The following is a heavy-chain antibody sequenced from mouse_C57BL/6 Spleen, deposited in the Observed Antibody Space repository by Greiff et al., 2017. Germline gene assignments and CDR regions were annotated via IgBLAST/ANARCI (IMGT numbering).Heavy chain of an antibody. J-gene: IGHJ3*01. V-gene: IGHV1-18*01. D-gene: IGHD2-5*01. CDR2: INPNNGGT. Sequence: VQLQQSGPELVKPGASVKIPCKASGYTFTDYNMDWVKQSHGKSLEWIGDINPNNGGTIYNQKFKGKATLTVDKSSSTAYMELRSLTSEDTAVYYCARSGYSNYERVWFAYWGQGTLVTVSA. CDR3: ARSGYSNYERVWFAY. CDR1: GYTFTDYN.